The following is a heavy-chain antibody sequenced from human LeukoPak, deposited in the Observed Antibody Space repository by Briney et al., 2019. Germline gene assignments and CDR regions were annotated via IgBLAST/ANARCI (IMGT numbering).Heavy chain of an antibody. CDR2: ISDSAGST. V-gene: IGHV3-23*01. CDR1: GFTFSDHY. J-gene: IGHJ4*02. D-gene: IGHD3-22*01. CDR3: AKQSAGVTTGYFDY. Sequence: GGSLRLSCAASGFTFSDHYMDWVRQAQGKGLEWVSSISDSAGSTYYAASVTGRFTISRDSSRTTLYLQVNSLRAEDTAVYYCAKQSAGVTTGYFDYWGQGTLVTVSS.